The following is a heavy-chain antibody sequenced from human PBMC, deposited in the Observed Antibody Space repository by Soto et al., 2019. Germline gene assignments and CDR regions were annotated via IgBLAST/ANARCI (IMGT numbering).Heavy chain of an antibody. CDR2: IYYSGST. Sequence: QLQLQESGPGLVKPSETLSLTCTVSGGSISRSSYYWGWIRQPPGKGLEWIGSIYYSGSTSSNPSLKIRVTISVDTSNNQFALKLSSVTAADTAGYYCARRESSPPYRYSGQGTLGTVSS. J-gene: IGHJ4*02. D-gene: IGHD1-26*01. CDR1: GGSISRSSYY. CDR3: ARRESSPPYRY. V-gene: IGHV4-39*01.